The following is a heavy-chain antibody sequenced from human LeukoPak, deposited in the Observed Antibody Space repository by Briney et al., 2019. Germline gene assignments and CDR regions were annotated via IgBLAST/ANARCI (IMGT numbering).Heavy chain of an antibody. CDR1: AFTFRSYG. CDR2: IRYDGSNK. Sequence: GGSLRLSCATSAFTFRSYGMHWVRQAPDKGLEWVAFIRYDGSNKYYADSVKGRFTISRDKSKNTLYLQMNSLRGEDTALYYCTRDGGKGYGLDYWGQGTLVTVSS. D-gene: IGHD2-15*01. CDR3: TRDGGKGYGLDY. J-gene: IGHJ4*02. V-gene: IGHV3-30*02.